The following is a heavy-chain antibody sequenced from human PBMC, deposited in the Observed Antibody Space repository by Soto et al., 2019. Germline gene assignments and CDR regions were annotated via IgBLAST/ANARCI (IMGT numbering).Heavy chain of an antibody. V-gene: IGHV4-4*02. J-gene: IGHJ5*02. CDR2: ISHSGRT. CDR1: SRSISSSNW. D-gene: IGHD1-1*01. CDR3: ATQTYSYNWHH. Sequence: SETLSLTCGVSSRSISSSNWWSWVRQPPGKGLEWIGEISHSGRTNYNPSLESRVTMSVDKSRNQFYLKLNFVTAADTAVYYCATQTYSYNWHHWGQGTLVTVSS.